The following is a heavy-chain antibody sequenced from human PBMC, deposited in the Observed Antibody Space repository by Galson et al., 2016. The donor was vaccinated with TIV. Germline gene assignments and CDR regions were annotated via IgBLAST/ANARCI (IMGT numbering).Heavy chain of an antibody. D-gene: IGHD4-17*01. J-gene: IGHJ4*02. CDR1: RFTFSSYA. CDR3: ARGGGYGDVYFDF. V-gene: IGHV3-23*01. CDR2: ISVSGGRT. Sequence: SLRLSCAASRFTFSSYAMSWVRQAPGKGLEWVSAISVSGGRTYYADSVKGRFTISGDNSKNTLYLQMDRLRAEDTAVYYCARGGGYGDVYFDFWGQGSLVTVSS.